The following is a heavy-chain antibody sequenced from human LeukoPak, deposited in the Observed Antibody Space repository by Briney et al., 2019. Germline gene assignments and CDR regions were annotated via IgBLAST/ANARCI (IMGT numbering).Heavy chain of an antibody. CDR1: GYTFTSYG. Sequence: SVKVSCKASGYTFTSYGISWVRQAPGQGLEWMGGIIPIFDTPNYAQKFRGRVTITADKSTRTVYMELRSLRSEDTAVYYCARDNDSRDPPHFDYWGQGTLVTVSS. CDR3: ARDNDSRDPPHFDY. D-gene: IGHD3-16*01. CDR2: IIPIFDTP. J-gene: IGHJ4*02. V-gene: IGHV1-69*06.